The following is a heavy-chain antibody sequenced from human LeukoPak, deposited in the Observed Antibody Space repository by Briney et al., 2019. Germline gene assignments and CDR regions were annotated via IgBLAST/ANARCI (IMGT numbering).Heavy chain of an antibody. CDR1: GFTVSTTY. CDR3: ARDRLGPSFSVSHFDL. J-gene: IGHJ4*02. Sequence: GGSLRLSCAASGFTVSTTYLSWVRRAPGKGLEWLCAINYNGAITDYADSVKGRFTISRDNAKNSLYLRMDSLRAEDTALYYCARDRLGPSFSVSHFDLWGQGTLVTVSS. CDR2: INYNGAIT. V-gene: IGHV3-20*04. D-gene: IGHD3-3*02.